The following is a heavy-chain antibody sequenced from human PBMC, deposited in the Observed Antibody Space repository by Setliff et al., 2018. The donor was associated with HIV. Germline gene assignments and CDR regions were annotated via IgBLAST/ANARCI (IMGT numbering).Heavy chain of an antibody. J-gene: IGHJ5*02. CDR3: ARDRCDSGSCLSGILAHNWLDP. CDR1: GGSVSSGGYF. D-gene: IGHD1-26*01. V-gene: IGHV4-31*03. CDR2: VYNSGDT. Sequence: KTSETLSLTCSVSGGSVSSGGYFWNWLRHRPEKGLEWIGCVYNSGDTFYNPSLKSRLSISMDTSKNQLSLTLRSVTVAATAVYYCARDRCDSGSCLSGILAHNWLDPWGHGTRVTVSS.